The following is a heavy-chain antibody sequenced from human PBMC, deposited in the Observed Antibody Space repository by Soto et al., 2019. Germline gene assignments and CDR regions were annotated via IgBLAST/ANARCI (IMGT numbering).Heavy chain of an antibody. CDR3: AKGTSYGQVVITHFDY. Sequence: VQLVESGGGVVQPGRSLRLSCAASGFTFSSYAMHWVRQAPGTGLEWVSAISGSGGSTYYADSVKGRFTISRDNSKNTLYLQMNSLRAEDTAVYYCAKGTSYGQVVITHFDYWGQGTLVTVSS. D-gene: IGHD3-22*01. CDR1: GFTFSSYA. CDR2: ISGSGGST. V-gene: IGHV3-23*04. J-gene: IGHJ4*02.